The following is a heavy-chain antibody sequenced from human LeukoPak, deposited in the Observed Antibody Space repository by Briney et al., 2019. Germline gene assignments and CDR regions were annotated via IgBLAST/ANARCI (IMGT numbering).Heavy chain of an antibody. CDR1: GFTFSSYG. CDR3: AKDRRRSSSWYYYYYMDV. J-gene: IGHJ6*03. CDR2: IRYDGSNK. V-gene: IGHV3-30*02. D-gene: IGHD6-13*01. Sequence: GGSLRLSCAASGFTFSSYGMHWVRQAPGKGLEWVAFIRYDGSNKYYADSVKGRFTISRDNSKNTLYLQMNSLRAEDTAVYYCAKDRRRSSSWYYYYYMDVWGKGTTVTISS.